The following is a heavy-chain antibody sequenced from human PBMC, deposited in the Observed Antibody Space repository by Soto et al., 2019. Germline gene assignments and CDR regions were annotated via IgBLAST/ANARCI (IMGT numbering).Heavy chain of an antibody. J-gene: IGHJ2*01. CDR1: GYTFTSYW. CDR3: ARQSPLWYFDL. CDR2: IFPGDSDA. V-gene: IGHV5-51*01. Sequence: GESLKISCQGSGYTFTSYWIAWVRQMPGKGLEWLGIIFPGDSDARYSPSFQGQVTISVDKSISTAYLQWNSLKASDTAMYYCARQSPLWYFDLWGRGTLVTVSS.